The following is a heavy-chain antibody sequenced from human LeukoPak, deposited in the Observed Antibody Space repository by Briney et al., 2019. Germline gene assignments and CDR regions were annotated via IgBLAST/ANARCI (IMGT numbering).Heavy chain of an antibody. CDR1: GYTCTSYG. CDR3: ARVSAPPDYGDYVSENWFDP. Sequence: GASVKVSCKASGYTCTSYGINWVRQAPGQGLEWMGWISAYNKRNYAQKFQGRVTMTTDTSTSTAYMELRNLRSDDTAVYYCARVSAPPDYGDYVSENWFDPWGQGTLVTVSS. V-gene: IGHV1-18*01. J-gene: IGHJ5*02. CDR2: ISAYNKR. D-gene: IGHD4-17*01.